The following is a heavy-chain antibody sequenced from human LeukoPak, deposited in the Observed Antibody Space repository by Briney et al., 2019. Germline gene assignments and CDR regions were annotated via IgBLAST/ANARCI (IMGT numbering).Heavy chain of an antibody. CDR1: GGSFSGFY. CDR3: ARSLGEGYPDH. D-gene: IGHD5-24*01. CDR2: NTHAGRT. Sequence: PSETLSLTCAVHGGSFSGFYWTWMRQTPGKGPEWIGENTHAGRTAYNPSFRSRATISVDTSHSQFSLQLSSVTAADTAVYYCARSLGEGYPDHWGQGTLVTVSP. J-gene: IGHJ4*02. V-gene: IGHV4-34*01.